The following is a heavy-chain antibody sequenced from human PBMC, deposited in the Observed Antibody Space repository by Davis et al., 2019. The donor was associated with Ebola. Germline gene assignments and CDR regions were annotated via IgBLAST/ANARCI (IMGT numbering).Heavy chain of an antibody. Sequence: ASVKVSCKASGGTFSNYTFHWVRQAPGQGLEWMGIINPSGGSTSYAQKFQGRVTMTRDTSTSTVYMELSSLRSEDTAVYYCARAESGSYYFDYWGQGTLVTVSS. CDR2: INPSGGST. CDR1: GGTFSNYT. J-gene: IGHJ4*02. CDR3: ARAESGSYYFDY. D-gene: IGHD1-26*01. V-gene: IGHV1-46*01.